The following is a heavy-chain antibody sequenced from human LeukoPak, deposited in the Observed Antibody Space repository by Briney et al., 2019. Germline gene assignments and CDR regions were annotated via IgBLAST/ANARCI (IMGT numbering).Heavy chain of an antibody. CDR2: ISGSGGST. CDR1: GFTFSSYA. D-gene: IGHD1-26*01. Sequence: SGGSLRLSCAASGFTFSSYAMSWVRQAPGKGLEWVSAISGSGGSTYYADSVKGRFTISRDNSKNTLYLQMNSLRAVDTAVYCCAKDVGGATPYDYWGQGTLVTVSS. CDR3: AKDVGGATPYDY. J-gene: IGHJ4*02. V-gene: IGHV3-23*01.